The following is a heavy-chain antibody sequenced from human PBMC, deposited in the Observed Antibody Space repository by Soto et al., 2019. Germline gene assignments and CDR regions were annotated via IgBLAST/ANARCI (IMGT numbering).Heavy chain of an antibody. CDR3: TVNYFGSGSFSY. D-gene: IGHD3-10*01. Sequence: GGSLILSCAASGFTFGGSAMHWVRQASGKGLEWVGRIRSKANSYATAYAAPVNGRFTISRDDSKNTAYLQMNSLRTEDTAVYYCTVNYFGSGSFSYWGQGTLVTVSS. J-gene: IGHJ4*02. CDR2: IRSKANSYAT. CDR1: GFTFGGSA. V-gene: IGHV3-73*01.